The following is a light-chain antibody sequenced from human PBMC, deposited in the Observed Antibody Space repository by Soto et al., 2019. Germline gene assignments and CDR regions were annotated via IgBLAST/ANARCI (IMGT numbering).Light chain of an antibody. V-gene: IGKV1-39*01. CDR1: QSISSY. Sequence: DIQMTQSPSSLSASVGDRVTITCRASQSISSYLNWYQQKPGKAPKLLLYSASSLQSGVPSRFSGSGYGTNFTLTISSLQPEDFATYYYQQSYSTPRTFGQGTKVEIK. CDR3: QQSYSTPRT. CDR2: SAS. J-gene: IGKJ1*01.